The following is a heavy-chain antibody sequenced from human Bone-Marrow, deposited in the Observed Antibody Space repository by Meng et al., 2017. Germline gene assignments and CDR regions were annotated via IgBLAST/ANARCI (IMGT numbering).Heavy chain of an antibody. CDR1: GFTFSSYA. J-gene: IGHJ3*01. D-gene: IGHD3-3*01. V-gene: IGHV3-30*01. CDR3: ASTHNDFWNGNDAFDF. Sequence: GESLKISCAASGFTFSSYAMHWVRQAPGKGLEWVAVISEDGSNKYYADSVKGRFTISRDNSKNSLYLQMNSLRTEDTAVYYCASTHNDFWNGNDAFDFWGQGTMVTVSS. CDR2: ISEDGSNK.